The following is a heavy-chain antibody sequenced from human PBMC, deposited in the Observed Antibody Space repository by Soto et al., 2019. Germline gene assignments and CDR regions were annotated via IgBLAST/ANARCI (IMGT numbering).Heavy chain of an antibody. CDR1: GFTLSSYG. CDR2: ISYDGNNK. V-gene: IGHV3-33*01. CDR3: ARDIREYGILTGYYLYYYYGLDV. D-gene: IGHD3-9*01. J-gene: IGHJ6*02. Sequence: ESGGGVVQPGRSLRLSCAASGFTLSSYGMHWVRQAPGKGLEWVAVISYDGNNKYYVDSVKGRFTISRDNSKNTLYLQMNSLRVEDTAVYYCARDIREYGILTGYYLYYYYGLDVWGQGTTVTVSS.